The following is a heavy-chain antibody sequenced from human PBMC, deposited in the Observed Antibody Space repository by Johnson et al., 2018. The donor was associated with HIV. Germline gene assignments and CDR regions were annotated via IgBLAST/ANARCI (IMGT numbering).Heavy chain of an antibody. J-gene: IGHJ3*02. CDR1: GFTLSSYV. CDR2: IKQDGSEK. D-gene: IGHD1-1*01. Sequence: MQLVESGGGVVQPGRSLRLSCAVSGFTLSSYVMHWVRQAPGKGLEWVANIKQDGSEKYYVDSVKGRFTISRDNFKNTVFLQMNSLRTVDTAVYYCARGYTWNDVSIWGQGTMVTVSS. V-gene: IGHV3-7*04. CDR3: ARGYTWNDVSI.